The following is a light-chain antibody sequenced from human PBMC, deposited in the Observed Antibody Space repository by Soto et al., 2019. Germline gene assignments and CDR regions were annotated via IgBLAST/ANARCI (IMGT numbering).Light chain of an antibody. CDR2: GAY. J-gene: IGKJ1*01. Sequence: ESVLTQSPAPLSLSPGESAPLSCRASQSVSSKLVWYQQKPGQAPRLLLYGAYNRATGIPDRFSGSGSGTDFTLTISRLEPEDFAMYYCQQYGGSPWTVGQGTKVDIK. V-gene: IGKV3-20*01. CDR3: QQYGGSPWT. CDR1: QSVSSK.